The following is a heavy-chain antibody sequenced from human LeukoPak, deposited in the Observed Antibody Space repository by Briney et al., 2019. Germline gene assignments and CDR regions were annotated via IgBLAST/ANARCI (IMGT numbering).Heavy chain of an antibody. Sequence: PGGSLRLSCAASGFTFSSYAMSWVRQAPGKGLEWVSAISGSGGSTYYADSVKGRFTISRDNSKNTLYLQMSSLRVEDTAVYYCAREIEQQLVRFRWFDPWGQGTLVTVSS. J-gene: IGHJ5*02. CDR2: ISGSGGST. CDR1: GFTFSSYA. D-gene: IGHD6-13*01. CDR3: AREIEQQLVRFRWFDP. V-gene: IGHV3-23*01.